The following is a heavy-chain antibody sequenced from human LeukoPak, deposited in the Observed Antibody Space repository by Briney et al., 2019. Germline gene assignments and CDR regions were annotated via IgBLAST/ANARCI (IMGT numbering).Heavy chain of an antibody. CDR3: ARGYDSSGSNFDY. D-gene: IGHD3-22*01. Sequence: GASVKVSCKASGGTFSSYAISWVRQAPGQGLEWMGGIIPIFGTANYAQKFQGRVTITTDESTSTAYMELSSLRSEDTAVYYCARGYDSSGSNFDYWGQGTLVTVSS. CDR1: GGTFSSYA. V-gene: IGHV1-69*05. J-gene: IGHJ4*02. CDR2: IIPIFGTA.